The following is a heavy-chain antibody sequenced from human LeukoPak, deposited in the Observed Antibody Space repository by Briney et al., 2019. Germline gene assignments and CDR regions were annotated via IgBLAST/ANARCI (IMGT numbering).Heavy chain of an antibody. D-gene: IGHD1-26*01. J-gene: IGHJ2*01. CDR2: IKQDGSEK. V-gene: IGHV3-7*01. CDR1: GFTFSSYW. CDR3: ARARATRKYWYFDL. Sequence: GGSLRLSCAASGFTFSSYWVSWVRQAPGKGLEWVANIKQDGSEKYYVDSVKGRFTISRDNAKNSLYLQMNSLRAEDTAVYYCARARATRKYWYFDLWGRGTLVTVSS.